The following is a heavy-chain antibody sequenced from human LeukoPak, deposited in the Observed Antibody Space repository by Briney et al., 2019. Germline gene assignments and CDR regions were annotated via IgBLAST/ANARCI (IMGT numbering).Heavy chain of an antibody. D-gene: IGHD3/OR15-3a*01. J-gene: IGHJ4*02. V-gene: IGHV3-21*01. Sequence: GGSLRLSCAASGFTFSTYTLNWVGQAPGKGLEWVSSVSSRSSYIYYADSVKGRFTISRDNAKNSLYLQMNSLRVEDTAVYYCAAGLVTPYWGQGTLVTVSS. CDR2: VSSRSSYI. CDR1: GFTFSTYT. CDR3: AAGLVTPY.